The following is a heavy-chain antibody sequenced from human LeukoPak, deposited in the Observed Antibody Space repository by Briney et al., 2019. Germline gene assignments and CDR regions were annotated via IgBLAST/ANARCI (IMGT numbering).Heavy chain of an antibody. D-gene: IGHD1-1*01. V-gene: IGHV1-18*04. J-gene: IGHJ3*02. CDR1: GYTFTGYY. Sequence: ASVKVPCKASGYTFTGYYMHWVRQSPGQGLEWMGWISAYNGNTNYAQKLQGRVTMTTDTSTSTAYMELRSLRSDDTAVYYCARGTTDRQHDAFDIWGQGTMVTVSS. CDR3: ARGTTDRQHDAFDI. CDR2: ISAYNGNT.